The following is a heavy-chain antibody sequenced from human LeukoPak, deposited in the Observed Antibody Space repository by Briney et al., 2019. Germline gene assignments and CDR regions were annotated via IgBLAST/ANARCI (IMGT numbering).Heavy chain of an antibody. CDR2: IYPGDSET. J-gene: IGHJ4*02. D-gene: IGHD5-18*01. CDR3: ARAQYNYGNYYFDY. V-gene: IGHV5-51*01. Sequence: PGESLKISCKASGYSFTSYWIGWVRQMPGKGLEWMGIIYPGDSETRDSPSFQGRVTLSADKSISTAYLQWSSLKASDTAMYFCARAQYNYGNYYFDYWGQGTLVTVSS. CDR1: GYSFTSYW.